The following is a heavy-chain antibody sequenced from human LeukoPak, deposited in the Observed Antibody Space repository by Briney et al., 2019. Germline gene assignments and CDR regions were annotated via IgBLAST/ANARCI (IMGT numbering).Heavy chain of an antibody. CDR3: ARDVRIPAAAGKNWFDP. Sequence: SETLSLTCAVYGGSFSGYYWSWIRQPPGKGLEWIGEINHSGSTNYNPSLKSRVTISVDTSKNQFSLKLSSVTAADTAVYYCARDVRIPAAAGKNWFDPWGQGTLVTVSS. CDR1: GGSFSGYY. J-gene: IGHJ5*02. D-gene: IGHD6-13*01. V-gene: IGHV4-34*01. CDR2: INHSGST.